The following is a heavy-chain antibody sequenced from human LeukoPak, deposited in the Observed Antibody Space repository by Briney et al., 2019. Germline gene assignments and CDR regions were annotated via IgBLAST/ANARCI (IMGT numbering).Heavy chain of an antibody. J-gene: IGHJ4*02. V-gene: IGHV1-2*02. Sequence: ASVKVSCKASGYTFTSYGISWVRQAPGQGLEWMGWINPNSGGTNYAQKFQGRVTMTRDTSISTAYMELSRLRSDDTAVYYCARERGGSYHFDYWGQGTLVTVSS. CDR1: GYTFTSYG. D-gene: IGHD1-26*01. CDR2: INPNSGGT. CDR3: ARERGGSYHFDY.